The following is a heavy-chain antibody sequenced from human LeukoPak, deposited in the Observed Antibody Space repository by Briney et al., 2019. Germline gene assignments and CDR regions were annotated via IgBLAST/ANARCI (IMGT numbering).Heavy chain of an antibody. J-gene: IGHJ2*01. D-gene: IGHD3-22*01. V-gene: IGHV1-8*01. CDR2: MNPNSGNT. CDR3: ARGAYYYDSSGYYFYWYFDL. Sequence: GASVTVSFKASGYTFTSYDINWVRQATGQGREWMGLMNPNSGNTGYAQKFQGRVTMTRNTSISTAYMELSSLRSEDTAVYYCARGAYYYDSSGYYFYWYFDLWGRGTLVTVSS. CDR1: GYTFTSYD.